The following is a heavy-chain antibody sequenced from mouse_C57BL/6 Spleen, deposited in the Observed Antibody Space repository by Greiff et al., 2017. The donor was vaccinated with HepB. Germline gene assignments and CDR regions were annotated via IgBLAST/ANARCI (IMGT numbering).Heavy chain of an antibody. D-gene: IGHD1-1*01. CDR1: GFTFSDYY. CDR3: ARVLPYYYAMDY. CDR2: INYDGSST. V-gene: IGHV5-16*01. J-gene: IGHJ4*01. Sequence: EVKLVESEGGLVQPGRSMKLSCTASGFTFSDYYMAWVRQVPEKGLEWVANINYDGSSTYYLDSLKSRFIISRDNAKNILYLQMSSLKSEDTATYYCARVLPYYYAMDYWGQGTSVTVSS.